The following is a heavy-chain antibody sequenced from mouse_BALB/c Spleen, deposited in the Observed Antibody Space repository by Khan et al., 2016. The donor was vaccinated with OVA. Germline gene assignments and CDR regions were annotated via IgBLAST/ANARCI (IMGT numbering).Heavy chain of an antibody. CDR2: IDPSATYT. D-gene: IGHD1-1*01. V-gene: IGHV1-69*02. CDR3: ARSFRYGSSTLFGY. Sequence: QVQLQQPGAELVKPGASVKLSCKASGYPLTSYWLHWMKQRPGHGLEWIGEIDPSATYTNYNQKFKGKATLTVDKSSSTTYIHLSSLKSEDSAVYYCARSFRYGSSTLFGYWGQGTLVTVSA. CDR1: GYPLTSYW. J-gene: IGHJ3*01.